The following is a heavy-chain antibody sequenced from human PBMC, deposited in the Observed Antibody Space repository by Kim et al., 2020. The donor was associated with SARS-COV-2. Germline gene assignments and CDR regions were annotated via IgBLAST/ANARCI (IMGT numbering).Heavy chain of an antibody. J-gene: IGHJ6*02. CDR3: TRQPVYGDYAYGMDV. Sequence: GGSLRLSCAASGFTFSGSAMHWVRQASGKGLEWVGRIRSKANSYATAHAASVKGRFTISRDDSKNTAYLQMNSLKTEDTAVYYCTRQPVYGDYAYGMDVWGQGTTVTVSS. CDR1: GFTFSGSA. CDR2: IRSKANSYAT. V-gene: IGHV3-73*01. D-gene: IGHD4-17*01.